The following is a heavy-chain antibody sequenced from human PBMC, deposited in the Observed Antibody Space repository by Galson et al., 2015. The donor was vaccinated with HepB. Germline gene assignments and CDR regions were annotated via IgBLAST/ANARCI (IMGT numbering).Heavy chain of an antibody. CDR1: GFTFSSYS. Sequence: SLRLSCAASGFTFSSYSMNWVRQAPGKGLEWVSSISSSSSYIYYADSVKGRFTISRDNAKNSLYLQMNSLRAEDTAVYYCARDSAAAGSKAKGQGYYYYGMDVWGQGTTVTVSS. D-gene: IGHD6-13*01. V-gene: IGHV3-21*01. J-gene: IGHJ6*02. CDR3: ARDSAAAGSKAKGQGYYYYGMDV. CDR2: ISSSSSYI.